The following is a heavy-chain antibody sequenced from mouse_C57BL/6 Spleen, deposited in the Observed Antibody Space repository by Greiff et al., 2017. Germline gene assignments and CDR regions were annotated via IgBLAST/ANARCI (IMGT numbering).Heavy chain of an antibody. V-gene: IGHV5-4*01. J-gene: IGHJ2*01. Sequence: EVQRVESGGGLVKPGGSLKLSCAASGFTFSSYAMSWVRQTPEKRLEWVATISDGGSYTYYPDNVKGRFTISRDNAKNNLYLQMSHLKSEDTAMYYCARAPVVAVYYFDYWGQGTTLTVSS. CDR3: ARAPVVAVYYFDY. CDR2: ISDGGSYT. CDR1: GFTFSSYA. D-gene: IGHD1-1*01.